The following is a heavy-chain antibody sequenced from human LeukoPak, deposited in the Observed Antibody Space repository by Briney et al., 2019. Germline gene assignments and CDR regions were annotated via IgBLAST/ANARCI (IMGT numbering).Heavy chain of an antibody. Sequence: PSETLSLTCTVSGGSISSNSYYWGWIRQPPGKGLKWIGSIYYSGSTYYNPSLKSRVTISVDTSKNQFSLKLNSVTAADTAVYYCASGRSSHNWFDPWGQGTLVTVSS. V-gene: IGHV4-39*01. CDR3: ASGRSSHNWFDP. CDR2: IYYSGST. J-gene: IGHJ5*02. D-gene: IGHD6-6*01. CDR1: GGSISSNSYY.